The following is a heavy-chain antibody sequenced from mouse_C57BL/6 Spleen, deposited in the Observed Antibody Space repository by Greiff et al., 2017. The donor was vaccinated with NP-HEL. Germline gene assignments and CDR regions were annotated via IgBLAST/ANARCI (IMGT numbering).Heavy chain of an antibody. CDR2: INPGSGGT. Sequence: QVQLQQSGAELVRPGTSVKVSCKASGYAFTNYLIEWVKQRPGQGLEWIGVINPGSGGTNYNEKFKGKATLTADKSSSTAYMQLSSLTSEDSAVYFCARGGDGPCAYWGQGTLVTVSA. D-gene: IGHD1-1*01. J-gene: IGHJ3*01. V-gene: IGHV1-54*01. CDR1: GYAFTNYL. CDR3: ARGGDGPCAY.